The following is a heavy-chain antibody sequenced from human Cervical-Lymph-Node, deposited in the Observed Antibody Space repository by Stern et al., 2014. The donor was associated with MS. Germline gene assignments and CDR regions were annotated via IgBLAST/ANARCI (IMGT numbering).Heavy chain of an antibody. CDR2: ISISSSYT. V-gene: IGHV3-11*06. D-gene: IGHD3-3*01. CDR1: GFTFKDHF. Sequence: VQLVESGGDSVKPGGSLRLSCAASGFTFKDHFMAWIRQAPGKGLEWISYISISSSYTVYADSVKGRFTISRDNAKNSLYLQMSSLRAEDTAVYYCARYFGTYYDSWGQGALVTVSS. CDR3: ARYFGTYYDS. J-gene: IGHJ4*02.